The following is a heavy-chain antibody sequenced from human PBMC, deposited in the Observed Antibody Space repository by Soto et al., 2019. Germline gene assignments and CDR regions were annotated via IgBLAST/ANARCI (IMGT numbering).Heavy chain of an antibody. V-gene: IGHV1-69*01. J-gene: IGHJ3*02. CDR1: GGTFSSYA. D-gene: IGHD2-15*01. CDR2: IIPIFGTA. Sequence: QVQLVQSGAEVKKPGSSVKVSCKASGGTFSSYAISWVRQAPGQGLEWMGGIIPIFGTANYAQKFQGRVTITADDSTSTAYMALSSLRSEDTAVYYCARSPGGIVVVVAATHAFDIWGQGTMVTVSS. CDR3: ARSPGGIVVVVAATHAFDI.